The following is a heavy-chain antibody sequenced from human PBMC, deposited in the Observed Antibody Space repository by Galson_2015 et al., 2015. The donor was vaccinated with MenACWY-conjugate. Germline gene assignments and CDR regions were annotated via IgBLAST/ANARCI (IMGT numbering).Heavy chain of an antibody. CDR2: IIPIFGTA. CDR3: ARADYGDSDDAFDI. D-gene: IGHD4-17*01. V-gene: IGHV1-69*13. J-gene: IGHJ3*02. CDR1: GGTFSSYA. Sequence: SVKVSCKASGGTFSSYAISWVRQAPGQGLEWMGGIIPIFGTANYAQKFQGRVTITADESTSTAYMELSSLRSDDTAVYYCARADYGDSDDAFDIWGQGTMVTVSS.